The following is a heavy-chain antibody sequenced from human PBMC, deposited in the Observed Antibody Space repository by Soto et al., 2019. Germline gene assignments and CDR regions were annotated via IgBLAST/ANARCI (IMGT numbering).Heavy chain of an antibody. Sequence: SETLSLTCTVSGGSFSTYYGSWIRQPPGKGLEWIGHIYDSGNTNYNPSLKSRVTISVDTSNKHFSLRLTSVTAADTAVYYCARTQRGYDLRSGYYHYYVDVWGKGTTVTVSS. CDR1: GGSFSTYY. CDR3: ARTQRGYDLRSGYYHYYVDV. J-gene: IGHJ6*03. V-gene: IGHV4-59*01. CDR2: IYDSGNT. D-gene: IGHD5-12*01.